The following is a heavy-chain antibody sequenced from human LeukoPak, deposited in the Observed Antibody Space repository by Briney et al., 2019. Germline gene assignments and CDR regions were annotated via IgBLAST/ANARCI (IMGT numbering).Heavy chain of an antibody. Sequence: GGSLRLSCAASGFTVSSNYMSWVRQAPGKGLEWVSVIYSGGSTYYADSVKGRFAISRDNSKNTLYLQMNSLRAEDTAVYYCARDKTGDNYFDYWGQGTLVTVSS. D-gene: IGHD7-27*01. CDR2: IYSGGST. V-gene: IGHV3-53*01. CDR3: ARDKTGDNYFDY. CDR1: GFTVSSNY. J-gene: IGHJ4*02.